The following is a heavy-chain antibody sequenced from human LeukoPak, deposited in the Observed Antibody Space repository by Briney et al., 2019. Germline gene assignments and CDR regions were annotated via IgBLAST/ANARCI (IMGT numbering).Heavy chain of an antibody. CDR1: GFTFDDYT. V-gene: IGHV3-43*01. D-gene: IGHD3-10*01. Sequence: GGSLRLSCAASGFTFDDYTMHWVRQAPGKGLEWVSLISWDGGSTYYADSVKGRFTISRDNAKNSLYLQMNSLRAEDTAVYYCARLDGMVRGGHPKPFDYWGQGTLVTVSS. CDR3: ARLDGMVRGGHPKPFDY. J-gene: IGHJ4*02. CDR2: ISWDGGST.